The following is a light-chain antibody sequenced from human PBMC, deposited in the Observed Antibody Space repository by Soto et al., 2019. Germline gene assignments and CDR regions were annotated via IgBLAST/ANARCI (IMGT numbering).Light chain of an antibody. Sequence: ESVLKHSPGTLSLSPCERATLSFSASQSVSSNYLAWYQQKPGQAPRLLIYGASTRATGIPDRFSGSGSGTDFTLTISRLEPEDSAVYYCQQYGSSPTWTFGQGTKVDI. V-gene: IGKV3-20*01. CDR3: QQYGSSPTWT. J-gene: IGKJ1*01. CDR1: QSVSSNY. CDR2: GAS.